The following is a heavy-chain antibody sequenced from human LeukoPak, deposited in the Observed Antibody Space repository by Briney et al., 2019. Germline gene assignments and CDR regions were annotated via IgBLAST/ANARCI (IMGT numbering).Heavy chain of an antibody. Sequence: SETLSLTCTVSGGSISSYYWSWIRQPPAKGLEWIGYIYYSGSTNYNPSLKSRVTISVDTSKNQFSLKLSSVTAADTAVYYCARDLFSQTGNGINWGQGTLVTVSS. CDR1: GGSISSYY. CDR2: IYYSGST. V-gene: IGHV4-59*01. CDR3: ARDLFSQTGNGIN. D-gene: IGHD1-1*01. J-gene: IGHJ4*02.